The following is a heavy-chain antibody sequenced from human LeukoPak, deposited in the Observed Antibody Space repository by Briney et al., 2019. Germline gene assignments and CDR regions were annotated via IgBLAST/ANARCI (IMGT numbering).Heavy chain of an antibody. J-gene: IGHJ6*03. CDR2: HYHSGST. Sequence: SETLSLTCAVSAYSISSGYYWGWIRQPPGKGLECIGSHYHSGSTYYNPSLKSRVTISVDTSKNQFSLKLTSVTAADTAVYYCARGGYSNGYYNYFMDVWGKGTTVTVSS. D-gene: IGHD4-11*01. V-gene: IGHV4-38-2*01. CDR1: AYSISSGYY. CDR3: ARGGYSNGYYNYFMDV.